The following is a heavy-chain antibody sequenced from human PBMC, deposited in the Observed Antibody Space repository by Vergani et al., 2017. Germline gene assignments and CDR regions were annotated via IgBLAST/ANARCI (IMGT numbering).Heavy chain of an antibody. Sequence: QVQLVQSGAEVQKPGASVKVSCKVSGYTLTELSMHWVRQAPGKGLEWMGGFDPEDGETIYAQKFQGRVTMTRNTSISTAYMELSSLRSEDTAVYYCARVLNWNLNAFDIWGQGTMVTVSS. CDR1: GYTLTELS. CDR3: ARVLNWNLNAFDI. V-gene: IGHV1-24*01. J-gene: IGHJ3*02. D-gene: IGHD1-7*01. CDR2: FDPEDGET.